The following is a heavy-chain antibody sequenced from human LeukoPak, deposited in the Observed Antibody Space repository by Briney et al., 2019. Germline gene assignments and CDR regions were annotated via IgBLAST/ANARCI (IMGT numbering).Heavy chain of an antibody. Sequence: GGSLRLSCAASRFTFSSYGMHWVRQAPGKGLEWVAVISYDGSNKYYADSVKGRFTISRDNSKNTLYLQMNSLRAEDTAVYYCAKGFSYYYDSGYDPDSYWGQGTLVTVSS. CDR3: AKGFSYYYDSGYDPDSY. D-gene: IGHD3-22*01. V-gene: IGHV3-30*18. CDR2: ISYDGSNK. CDR1: RFTFSSYG. J-gene: IGHJ4*02.